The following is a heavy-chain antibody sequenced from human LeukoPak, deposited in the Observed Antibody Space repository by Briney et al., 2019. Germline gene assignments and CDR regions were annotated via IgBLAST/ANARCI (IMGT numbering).Heavy chain of an antibody. D-gene: IGHD3-10*01. CDR2: IIPILGIA. CDR1: GYIFSDYY. V-gene: IGHV1-69*04. CDR3: ARVGRLLWFGERGLDY. Sequence: GASVKVSCKASGYIFSDYYMHWVRQAPGQGLEWLGRIIPILGIANYAQKFQGRVTITADKSTSTAYMELSSLRSEDTAVYYCARVGRLLWFGERGLDYWGQGTLVTVSS. J-gene: IGHJ4*02.